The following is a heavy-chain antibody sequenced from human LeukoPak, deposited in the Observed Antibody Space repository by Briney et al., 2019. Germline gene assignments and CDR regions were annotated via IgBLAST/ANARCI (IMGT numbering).Heavy chain of an antibody. CDR1: GASISNHY. V-gene: IGHV4-4*09. CDR3: ARLGSYHDF. CDR2: IHSSGGS. Sequence: KPSETLSLTCTVSGASISNHYWGWIRQTPEKGLEWMGHIHSSGGSSYYPSLKSRLTLSIDTSRNQLSLKLPSVTAADTAVYFCARLGSYHDFWGQRALVTVSS. J-gene: IGHJ4*02. D-gene: IGHD1-26*01.